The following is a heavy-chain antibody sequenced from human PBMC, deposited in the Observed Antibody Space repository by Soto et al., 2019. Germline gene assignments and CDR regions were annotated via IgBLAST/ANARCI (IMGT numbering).Heavy chain of an antibody. D-gene: IGHD1-26*01. Sequence: DVQLVESGGGLVQPGGSLRLSCVASGFTFTEYWMTWVRQAPGKGLEWVANIKQDGSEMDYVDSVKGRFTISRDNARNSLYLQMSSLRAEETALYFCARSVNSGYYGMDVWGQGTTVAVSS. CDR3: ARSVNSGYYGMDV. CDR1: GFTFTEYW. V-gene: IGHV3-7*01. J-gene: IGHJ6*02. CDR2: IKQDGSEM.